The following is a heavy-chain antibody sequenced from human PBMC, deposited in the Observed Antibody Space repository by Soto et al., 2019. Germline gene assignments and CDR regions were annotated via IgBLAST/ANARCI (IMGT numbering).Heavy chain of an antibody. CDR2: ISASGDGT. D-gene: IGHD2-8*01. J-gene: IGHJ4*02. CDR1: GFTFSSYA. Sequence: GGSLRLSCAASGFTFSSYAMTWVRQAPGKGLEWVSTISASGDGTYYADSVRGRFTISRDNSKNTLNLQMNSLRAEDTAVYYCAKRGIGGRWVYDYRGQGSLVIVSS. CDR3: AKRGIGGRWVYDY. V-gene: IGHV3-23*01.